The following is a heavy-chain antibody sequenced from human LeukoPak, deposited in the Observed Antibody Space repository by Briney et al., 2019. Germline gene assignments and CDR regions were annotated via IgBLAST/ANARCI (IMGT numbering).Heavy chain of an antibody. D-gene: IGHD3-22*01. V-gene: IGHV1-18*04. CDR1: GYTFTGYY. CDR2: ISAYNGDT. CDR3: ARGTYYYETSVSANDY. J-gene: IGHJ4*02. Sequence: GASVKVSCKASGYTFTGYYMHWVRQAPGQGLEWMGWISAYNGDTNYAQKFQGRVTMTTDTSTSTAYMELRSLRSDDSAVYYCARGTYYYETSVSANDYWGQGTLVTV.